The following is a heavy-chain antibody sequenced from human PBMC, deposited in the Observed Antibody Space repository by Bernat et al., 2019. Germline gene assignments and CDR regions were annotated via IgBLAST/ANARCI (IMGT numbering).Heavy chain of an antibody. Sequence: EVQLVESGGGLVQPGGSLRLSCAASGFTFSNYAMSWVRQAPGKGLEWVANIKQDGSEKYYVDSVKGRFTISRDNAKNSLFLQMNGLRGEDTAVYYCARNWGTFDIWGQGTMVAVSS. D-gene: IGHD7-27*01. CDR1: GFTFSNYA. V-gene: IGHV3-7*03. J-gene: IGHJ3*02. CDR2: IKQDGSEK. CDR3: ARNWGTFDI.